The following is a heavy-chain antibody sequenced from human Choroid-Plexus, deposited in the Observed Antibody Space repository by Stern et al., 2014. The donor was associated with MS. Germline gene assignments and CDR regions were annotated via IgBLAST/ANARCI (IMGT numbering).Heavy chain of an antibody. D-gene: IGHD2/OR15-2a*01. V-gene: IGHV3-30*18. CDR1: GFTLGSCA. Sequence: VQLVESGGGVVQPGRPLRLSCVASGFTLGSCAMHWVRQAPGKGLEWVAGVSYDGSNKYYADSVKGRFTISRDNSQNTLYMQMSSLRPEDTAVYYCAKDRHYLTYFFDHWGQGSLVTVSS. CDR2: VSYDGSNK. CDR3: AKDRHYLTYFFDH. J-gene: IGHJ5*02.